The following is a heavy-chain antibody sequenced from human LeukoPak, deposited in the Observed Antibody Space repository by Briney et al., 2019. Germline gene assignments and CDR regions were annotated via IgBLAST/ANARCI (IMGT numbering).Heavy chain of an antibody. J-gene: IGHJ4*02. CDR1: GFTFTNYA. Sequence: GGSLRLSCAASGFTFTNYAIHWVRQAPGKGLEWVALISYDGSIKYYADSVKGRFTISRDNSKSTLYLQMNSLRAEDTAVYYCARDRGYCSGGSCPLDYWGQGTLVTVSS. D-gene: IGHD2-15*01. CDR3: ARDRGYCSGGSCPLDY. CDR2: ISYDGSIK. V-gene: IGHV3-30-3*01.